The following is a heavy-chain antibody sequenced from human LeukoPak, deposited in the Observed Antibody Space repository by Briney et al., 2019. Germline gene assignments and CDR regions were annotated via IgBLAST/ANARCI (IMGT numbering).Heavy chain of an antibody. D-gene: IGHD5-12*01. Sequence: GRSLRLSCAAPGFSFSNYGMHWVRQAPGKGLERVAVIWYDGVNKYYADSVKGRFTISRDMPKNTLYLQMNSLRAEDTAVYYCAREGIVATLDYWGQGTLVTVSS. V-gene: IGHV3-33*01. J-gene: IGHJ4*02. CDR2: IWYDGVNK. CDR3: AREGIVATLDY. CDR1: GFSFSNYG.